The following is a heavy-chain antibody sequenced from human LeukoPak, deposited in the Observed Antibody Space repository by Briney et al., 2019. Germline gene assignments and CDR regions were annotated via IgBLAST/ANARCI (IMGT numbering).Heavy chain of an antibody. V-gene: IGHV4-59*08. CDR1: GGSINNYF. D-gene: IGHD6-19*01. J-gene: IGHJ5*02. CDR3: ARRATYSSGWSS. CDR2: IHSSGST. Sequence: SEILSLTCTGTGGSINNYFWSCIRPPPGKGLEWICYIHSSGSTNYNPSLKSRVTISLDKSKNQFSLKLTSVTAADTAGYYCARRATYSSGWSSWGQGTLVTVSS.